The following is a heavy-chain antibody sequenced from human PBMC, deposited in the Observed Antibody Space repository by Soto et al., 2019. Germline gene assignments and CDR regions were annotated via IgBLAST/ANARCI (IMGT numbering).Heavy chain of an antibody. J-gene: IGHJ6*02. D-gene: IGHD3-10*01. CDR1: GYSFTSYW. CDR2: IYPGDSDT. Sequence: PGVPMKISSKGSGYSFTSYWIGWVSKMNGKGLECMGIIYPGDSDTRYSPSFQGQVTISADKSISTAYLQWSSLKASDTAMYYCAGGGVRGVITRTRDYYGMDIWGQGTTVTVSS. CDR3: AGGGVRGVITRTRDYYGMDI. V-gene: IGHV5-51*01.